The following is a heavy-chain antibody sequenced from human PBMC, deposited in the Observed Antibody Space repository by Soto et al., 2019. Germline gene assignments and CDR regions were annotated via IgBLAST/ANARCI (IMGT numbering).Heavy chain of an antibody. V-gene: IGHV3-21*01. CDR1: GFTFSSYS. CDR2: ISSSSSYI. CDR3: ARDRAIQLWTPLGDYGMDV. D-gene: IGHD5-18*01. Sequence: PGGSLRLSCAASGFTFSSYSMNWVRQAPGKGLEWVSSISSSSSYIYYADSVKGRFTISRDNAKNSLYLQMNSLRAEDTAVYYCARDRAIQLWTPLGDYGMDVWGQGTTVTVSS. J-gene: IGHJ6*02.